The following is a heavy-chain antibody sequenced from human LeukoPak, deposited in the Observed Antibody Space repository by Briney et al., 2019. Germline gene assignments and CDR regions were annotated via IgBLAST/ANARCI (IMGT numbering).Heavy chain of an antibody. CDR2: IYYSGST. Sequence: SETLSLTCTVSDGSISSSSYYWGWIRQPPGKGLEWIGSIYYSGSTYYNPSLKSRVTISVDTSKNQFSLKLSSVTAADTAVYYCARGKATMIVVVIPDAFDIWGQGTMVTVSS. CDR1: DGSISSSSYY. D-gene: IGHD3-22*01. J-gene: IGHJ3*02. CDR3: ARGKATMIVVVIPDAFDI. V-gene: IGHV4-39*07.